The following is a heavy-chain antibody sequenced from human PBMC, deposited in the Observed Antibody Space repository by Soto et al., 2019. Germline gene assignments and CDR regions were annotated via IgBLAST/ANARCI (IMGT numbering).Heavy chain of an antibody. CDR3: ARSYYYDSSGYFFFFDY. Sequence: PSETLSLTCAVSGGSISSSNWWSWFLQPPGKGLEWIGEIYHSGSTNYNPSLKSRVTISVDKSKNQFSLKLSSVTAADTAVYYCARSYYYDSSGYFFFFDYWGQGTLVTVSS. CDR1: GGSISSSNW. V-gene: IGHV4-4*02. J-gene: IGHJ4*02. D-gene: IGHD3-22*01. CDR2: IYHSGST.